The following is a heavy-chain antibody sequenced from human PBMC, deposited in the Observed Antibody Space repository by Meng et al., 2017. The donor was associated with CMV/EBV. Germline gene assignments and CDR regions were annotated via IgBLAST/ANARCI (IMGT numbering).Heavy chain of an antibody. V-gene: IGHV3-23*03. J-gene: IGHJ4*02. Sequence: GESLKISCSASGFTFSSYAMSWVRQAPGKGLEWVSVIYSGGSSTYYANSVTGRFTISRDNSKNTLYLQMNSLRAEDTAVYYCAKGGEGYSYGYDYWGQGTLVTVSS. CDR2: IYSGGSST. CDR1: GFTFSSYA. CDR3: AKGGEGYSYGYDY. D-gene: IGHD5-18*01.